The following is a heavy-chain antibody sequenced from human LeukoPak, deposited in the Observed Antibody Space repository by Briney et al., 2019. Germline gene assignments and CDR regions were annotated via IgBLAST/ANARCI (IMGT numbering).Heavy chain of an antibody. CDR2: FHNSGTS. Sequence: SETLSLTCTVSDDSISDYYRGWIRQPPGKGLEWIGYFHNSGTSTYNPSLKSRVTISADTSKNQFSLKLNSLTTAATAVYYCTRGAGWLIDYWGQGILVTVSS. D-gene: IGHD3-16*01. V-gene: IGHV4-59*01. J-gene: IGHJ4*02. CDR3: TRGAGWLIDY. CDR1: DDSISDYY.